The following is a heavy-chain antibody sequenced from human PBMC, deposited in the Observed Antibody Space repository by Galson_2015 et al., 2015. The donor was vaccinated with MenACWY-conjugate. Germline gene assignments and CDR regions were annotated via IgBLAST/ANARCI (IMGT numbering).Heavy chain of an antibody. CDR2: IRDDASNK. D-gene: IGHD6-13*01. J-gene: IGHJ4*02. Sequence: SLRLSCAASGFSFSTHGLHWVRQAPGKGLEWVAFIRDDASNKNYADSVKGRSTISRDNSKNTLYLQMNSLRPEDTAVYYCAAHSSSWPLSAYWGQGTLVTVSS. CDR3: AAHSSSWPLSAY. V-gene: IGHV3-30*02. CDR1: GFSFSTHG.